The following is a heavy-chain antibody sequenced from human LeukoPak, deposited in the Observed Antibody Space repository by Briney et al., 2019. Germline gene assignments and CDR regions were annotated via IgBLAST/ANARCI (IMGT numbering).Heavy chain of an antibody. V-gene: IGHV1-8*01. J-gene: IGHJ3*02. CDR2: MNPNSGNT. Sequence: ASVKVSCKASGYTFTSYDINWVRQATGQGLEWMGWMNPNSGNTGYAQKFQGRVTMTRNTSISTAYMELSSLRSEDTAVYYCARGQRGYYYGSGSYYDDAFDIWGQGTMVTVSS. D-gene: IGHD3-10*01. CDR1: GYTFTSYD. CDR3: ARGQRGYYYGSGSYYDDAFDI.